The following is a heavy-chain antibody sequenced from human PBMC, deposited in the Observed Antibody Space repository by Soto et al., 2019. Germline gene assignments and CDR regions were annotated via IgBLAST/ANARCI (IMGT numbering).Heavy chain of an antibody. CDR3: AKGPYDYGEHYFDY. CDR2: ISGSGGST. D-gene: IGHD4-17*01. V-gene: IGHV3-23*01. J-gene: IGHJ4*02. CDR1: GFTFSSYA. Sequence: PGGSLRVACAAAGFTFSSYAMSWVSQAPGKGLEWVSAISGSGGSTYYADSVKGRFTISRDNSKNTLYLQMNSLRAEDTAVYYCAKGPYDYGEHYFDYWGQGTLVTVSS.